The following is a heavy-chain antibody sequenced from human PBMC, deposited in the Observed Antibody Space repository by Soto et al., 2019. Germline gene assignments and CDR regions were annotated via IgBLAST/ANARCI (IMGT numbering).Heavy chain of an antibody. CDR3: ARPSYSSSWLPNPDY. Sequence: VQLVQSGAEVRMPGSSVKVSCKASGGTFNNYAIHWVRQAPGQGLEWMGGIVPIFGPAKYAQKFRGRVRITADDSTSTDYTDLSSMTSEDTDIYYCARPSYSSSWLPNPDYWGQGTLGTVSS. CDR2: IVPIFGPA. J-gene: IGHJ4*02. V-gene: IGHV1-69*01. D-gene: IGHD6-13*01. CDR1: GGTFNNYA.